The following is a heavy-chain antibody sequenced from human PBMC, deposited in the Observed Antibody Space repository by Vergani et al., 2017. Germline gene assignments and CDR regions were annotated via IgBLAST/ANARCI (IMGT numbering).Heavy chain of an antibody. Sequence: QVPLVQSGAEVKKPGASVKVSCKASGYTFTGYYMHWVRQAPGPGLEWMGWINPNSVGTNYAQKFQVRVTMTRDTSISTAYMELSRLRSDDTAVYYCARVAFTMVRGAMGYWGQGTLVTVSS. J-gene: IGHJ4*02. CDR2: INPNSVGT. D-gene: IGHD3-10*01. V-gene: IGHV1-2*02. CDR1: GYTFTGYY. CDR3: ARVAFTMVRGAMGY.